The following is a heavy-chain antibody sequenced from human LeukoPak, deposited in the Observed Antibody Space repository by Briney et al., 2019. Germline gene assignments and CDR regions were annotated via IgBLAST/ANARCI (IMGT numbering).Heavy chain of an antibody. V-gene: IGHV4-59*08. CDR3: ARRTSSGYPYFDY. Sequence: PSETLSLTCTVSGGSISSYYWSWIRQPPGKGLEWIGYIYYSGSTNYNPSLKSRVTISVDTSKNQFSLKLSSVTAADTAVYYCARRTSSGYPYFDYWGQGTLVTVSS. CDR2: IYYSGST. CDR1: GGSISSYY. J-gene: IGHJ4*02. D-gene: IGHD3-22*01.